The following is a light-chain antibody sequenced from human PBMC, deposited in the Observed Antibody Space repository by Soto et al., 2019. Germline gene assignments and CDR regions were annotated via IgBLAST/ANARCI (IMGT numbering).Light chain of an antibody. CDR2: DVS. V-gene: IGLV2-14*01. J-gene: IGLJ1*01. Sequence: QSALTQPASVSGSPGQSITISCTGTSSDVVGYNYVSWYQQHPGKAPKFMIYDVSNRPSGVSNRFSGSKSGNTASLTISGLQAEDEADYYCCSYTTSNTRQIVFGTGTKVTV. CDR1: SSDVVGYNY. CDR3: CSYTTSNTRQIV.